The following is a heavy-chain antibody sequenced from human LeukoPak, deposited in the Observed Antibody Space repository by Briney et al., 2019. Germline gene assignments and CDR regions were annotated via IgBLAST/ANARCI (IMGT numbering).Heavy chain of an antibody. CDR2: IYTSGST. CDR3: ARAHYDFWSGYSNPFDY. CDR1: GGSISSGSYY. J-gene: IGHJ4*02. V-gene: IGHV4-61*02. D-gene: IGHD3-3*01. Sequence: SETLSLTCTVSGGSISSGSYYWSWIRQPAGKGLEWIGRIYTSGSTNYNPSLKSRVTISVDTSKNQFSLKLSSVTAADTAVYYCARAHYDFWSGYSNPFDYWGQGTLVTVSS.